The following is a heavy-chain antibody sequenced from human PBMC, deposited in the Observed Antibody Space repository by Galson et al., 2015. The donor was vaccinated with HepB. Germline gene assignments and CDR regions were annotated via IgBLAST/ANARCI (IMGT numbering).Heavy chain of an antibody. CDR3: ARSYYDSSGYLDY. Sequence: SVKVSCKASGGTFSSYAISWVRQAPGQGLEWMGGIIPIFGTANYARKFQGRVTITADESTSTACMELSSLRSEDTAVYYCARSYYDSSGYLDYWGQGTLVTVSS. CDR1: GGTFSSYA. J-gene: IGHJ4*02. V-gene: IGHV1-69*13. CDR2: IIPIFGTA. D-gene: IGHD3-22*01.